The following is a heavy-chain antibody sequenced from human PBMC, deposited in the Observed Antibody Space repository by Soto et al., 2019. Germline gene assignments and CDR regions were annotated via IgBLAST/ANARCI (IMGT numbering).Heavy chain of an antibody. CDR1: GFTFSSYA. CDR3: ASPRSIAVAGHFDY. J-gene: IGHJ4*02. CDR2: ISYDGSNK. D-gene: IGHD6-19*01. V-gene: IGHV3-30-3*01. Sequence: GGSLRLSCAASGFTFSSYAMHWVRQAPGKGLEWVAVISYDGSNKYYADSVKGRFTISRDNSKNTLYLQMNSLRAEDTAVYYCASPRSIAVAGHFDYWGQGTLVTVSS.